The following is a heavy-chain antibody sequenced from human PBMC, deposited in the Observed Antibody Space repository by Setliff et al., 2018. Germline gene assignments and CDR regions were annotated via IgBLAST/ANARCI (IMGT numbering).Heavy chain of an antibody. CDR3: ARALPSTSWALYYYYMDV. J-gene: IGHJ6*03. V-gene: IGHV1-3*01. D-gene: IGHD2-2*01. CDR2: INAGNGNT. Sequence: ASVKVSCKASGYTFTSYAMHWVRQAPGQRLEWMGWINAGNGNTEYSQKFQGRVTITRDTSASTAYMELSSLRSEDTAVYYCARALPSTSWALYYYYMDVWGKGTTVTVSS. CDR1: GYTFTSYA.